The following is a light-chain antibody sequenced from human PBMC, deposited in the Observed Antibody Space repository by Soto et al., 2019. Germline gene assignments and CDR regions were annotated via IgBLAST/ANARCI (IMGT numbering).Light chain of an antibody. J-gene: IGLJ2*01. CDR2: EVT. Sequence: QSVLIQPPSASGSPGQSVTISCTGTSSDVGGYNYVSWYQQHPGKSPKLIIYEVTKRPSGVPDRFSGSRSGNTASLTVSGLQAEDEADYYCSSYATGNNVVFGGGTKLTVL. V-gene: IGLV2-8*01. CDR1: SSDVGGYNY. CDR3: SSYATGNNVV.